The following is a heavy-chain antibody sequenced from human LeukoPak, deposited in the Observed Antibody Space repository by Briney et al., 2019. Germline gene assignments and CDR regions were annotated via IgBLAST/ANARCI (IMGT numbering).Heavy chain of an antibody. CDR1: GFTFSDYY. D-gene: IGHD1-1*01. CDR3: XXDGKTTGSFDY. J-gene: IGHJ4*02. V-gene: IGHV3-11*01. Sequence: NAGGSLRLSCAASGFTFSDYYMSWIRQAPGKGLEWVSYISSSGSTIYYADSVKGRFTISRDNAKNSLYLQMNSLRAEDTAVYYXXXDGKTTGSFDYWGQGTLVTVSS. CDR2: ISSSGSTI.